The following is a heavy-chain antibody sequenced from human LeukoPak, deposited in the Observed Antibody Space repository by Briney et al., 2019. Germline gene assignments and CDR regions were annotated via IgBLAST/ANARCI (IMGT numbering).Heavy chain of an antibody. CDR2: ISSSSSYI. Sequence: GGSLRLSCAASGFTFSSYSMHWVRQAPGKGLEWVSSISSSSSYIYYADSVKGRFTISRDNAKNSLYLQMNSLGAEDTAVCYCARMTTATSFDYWGQGTLVTVSS. J-gene: IGHJ4*02. V-gene: IGHV3-21*01. CDR3: ARMTTATSFDY. D-gene: IGHD4-17*01. CDR1: GFTFSSYS.